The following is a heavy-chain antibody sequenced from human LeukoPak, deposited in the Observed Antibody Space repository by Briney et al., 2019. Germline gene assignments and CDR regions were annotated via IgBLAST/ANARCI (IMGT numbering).Heavy chain of an antibody. CDR1: GYSFITYW. Sequence: GESLKISCKGSGYSFITYWIAWVRQMPGRGLEWMGIIYPGDSDTRYSPSFQGQATISADKSISTAFLQWSSLKASDSAMYYCASLRSYSDAFDIWGQGTMVTVSS. D-gene: IGHD2-21*01. V-gene: IGHV5-51*01. CDR2: IYPGDSDT. J-gene: IGHJ3*02. CDR3: ASLRSYSDAFDI.